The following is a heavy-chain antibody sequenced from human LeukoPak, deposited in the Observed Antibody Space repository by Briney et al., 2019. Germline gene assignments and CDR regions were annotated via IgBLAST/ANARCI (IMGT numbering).Heavy chain of an antibody. J-gene: IGHJ3*02. D-gene: IGHD1-1*01. Sequence: GGSLRLSCAASGFTFSDYYMSWVRQAPGKGLEWVSFISGGAGTMYYADSVKGRFTISRDNANNSLYLQMNSLRAEDTAVYFCARGHWNDVRAFDIWGQGTLVTVSS. CDR3: ARGHWNDVRAFDI. CDR1: GFTFSDYY. V-gene: IGHV3-11*01. CDR2: ISGGAGTM.